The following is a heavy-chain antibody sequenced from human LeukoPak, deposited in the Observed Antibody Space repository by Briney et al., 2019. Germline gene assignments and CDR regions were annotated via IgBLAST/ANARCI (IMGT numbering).Heavy chain of an antibody. J-gene: IGHJ6*02. V-gene: IGHV1-69*04. CDR1: GGTFSSDA. CDR3: ARNVAAPYCGGDWWDYYYGMDV. D-gene: IGHD2-21*02. CDR2: IIPILGIA. Sequence: SVKVSCKASGGTFSSDAISGVRQAPGQGPEWMGRIIPILGIANYAQRFQGRVTITADKSTSTAYMALSSLRSEDTAVYYCARNVAAPYCGGDWWDYYYGMDVWGQGTTVTVSS.